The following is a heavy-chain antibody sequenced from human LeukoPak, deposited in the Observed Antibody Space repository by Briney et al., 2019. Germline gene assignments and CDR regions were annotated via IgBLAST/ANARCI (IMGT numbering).Heavy chain of an antibody. CDR3: ARTPYGGNSAFDY. Sequence: GGSLRLSCAASGFTVTSNYMSWVRQALGKGLEWVSVIYSGDNTYYADSVRGRFTISRDNSKNTLYLQMNSLRAEDTAVYYCARTPYGGNSAFDYWGQGTLVTLSS. CDR2: IYSGDNT. D-gene: IGHD4-23*01. V-gene: IGHV3-53*01. J-gene: IGHJ4*02. CDR1: GFTVTSNY.